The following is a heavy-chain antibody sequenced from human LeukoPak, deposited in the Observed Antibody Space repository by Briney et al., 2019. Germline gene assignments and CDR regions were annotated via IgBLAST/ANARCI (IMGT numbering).Heavy chain of an antibody. D-gene: IGHD6-19*01. CDR1: GFTFTTYA. CDR3: AKAWSSAWFWIFDY. V-gene: IGHV3-23*01. CDR2: ISGSGGNS. Sequence: GASLRLSCAASGFTFTTYAMSWVRQAPGKGLESVSGISGSGGNSYYADSVKGRFTISRDNSKNTLYPQMNSLRAEDTAIYYCAKAWSSAWFWIFDYWGQGTLVTVFS. J-gene: IGHJ4*02.